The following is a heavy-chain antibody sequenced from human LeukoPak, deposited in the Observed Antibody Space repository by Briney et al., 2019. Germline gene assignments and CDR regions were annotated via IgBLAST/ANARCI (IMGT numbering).Heavy chain of an antibody. CDR1: GYTFMNYG. Sequence: ASVKVSCKASGYTFMNYGITWVRQAAGQGLEWMGWINTHDGKTIYAQRFQGRVTMATDTSTSTVYMQLGRLRPDDAAVYYCAKGQWPSFFDLWGQGTLVTVSS. CDR2: INTHDGKT. V-gene: IGHV1-18*01. CDR3: AKGQWPSFFDL. J-gene: IGHJ4*02. D-gene: IGHD3-9*01.